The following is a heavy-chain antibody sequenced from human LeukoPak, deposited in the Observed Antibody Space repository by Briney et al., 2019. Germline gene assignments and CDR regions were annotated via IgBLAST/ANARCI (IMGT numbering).Heavy chain of an antibody. D-gene: IGHD5-24*01. V-gene: IGHV4-4*02. J-gene: IGHJ4*02. CDR3: ARRTAEGRDGYKIPGSVNFDY. CDR2: INHSGST. Sequence: IPSGTLSLTCAVSGDSISSSNWWSWIRQPPGKGLEWIGEINHSGSTNHNPSLKSRVTISVDTSKNQFSLKLSSVTAADTAVYYCARRTAEGRDGYKIPGSVNFDYWGQGTLVTVSS. CDR1: GDSISSSNW.